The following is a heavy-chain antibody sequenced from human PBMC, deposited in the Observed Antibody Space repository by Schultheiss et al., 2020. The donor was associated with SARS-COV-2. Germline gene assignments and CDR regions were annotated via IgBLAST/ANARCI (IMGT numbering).Heavy chain of an antibody. CDR1: GYTFTGYY. J-gene: IGHJ6*03. CDR3: ARSPSPYCSSTSCYYMDV. V-gene: IGHV1-2*02. Sequence: GGSLRLSCKASGYTFTGYYMHWVRQAPGQGLEWMGWINPNSGGTNYAQKFQGRVTMTRDTSISTAYMELSRLRSDDTAVYYCARSPSPYCSSTSCYYMDVWGKGTTVTVSS. CDR2: INPNSGGT. D-gene: IGHD2-2*01.